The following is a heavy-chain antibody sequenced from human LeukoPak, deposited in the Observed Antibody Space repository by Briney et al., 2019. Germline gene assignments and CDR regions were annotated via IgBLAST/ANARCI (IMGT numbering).Heavy chain of an antibody. Sequence: GGSLRLSCAASGFTFSSYAMHWVRQAPGKGLEWVAVISYDGSNKYYADSVKGRFTISRDNSKNTLYLQMNSLRAEDTAVYSGAREGYYGSGSYYNEGWFDHWGQGTLVTVSS. J-gene: IGHJ5*02. CDR3: AREGYYGSGSYYNEGWFDH. D-gene: IGHD3-10*01. CDR2: ISYDGSNK. V-gene: IGHV3-30-3*01. CDR1: GFTFSSYA.